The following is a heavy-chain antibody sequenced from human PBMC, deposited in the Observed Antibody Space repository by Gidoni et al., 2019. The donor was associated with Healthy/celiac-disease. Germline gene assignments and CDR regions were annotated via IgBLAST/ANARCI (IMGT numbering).Heavy chain of an antibody. CDR3: AKEGGIAAAGDYYGMDV. Sequence: EVQLVESGGGLVQPGRSLRLSCAASGFTFDDCAMHWVRQAPGKGMEWVSGISWNSGSIGYADSVKGRFTISRDNAKNSLYLQMNSLRAEDTALYYCAKEGGIAAAGDYYGMDVWGQGTTVTVSS. CDR1: GFTFDDCA. CDR2: ISWNSGSI. D-gene: IGHD6-13*01. J-gene: IGHJ6*02. V-gene: IGHV3-9*01.